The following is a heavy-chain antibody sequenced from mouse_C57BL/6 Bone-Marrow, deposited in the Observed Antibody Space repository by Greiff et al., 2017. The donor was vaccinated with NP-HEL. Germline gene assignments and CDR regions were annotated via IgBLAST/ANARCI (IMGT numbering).Heavy chain of an antibody. Sequence: VKLQQPGAELVKPGASVKLSCKASGYTFTSYWMHWVKQRPGRGLEWIGRIDPNSGGTKYNEKFKSKATLTVDKPSSTAYMQLSSLTSEDSAVYYCARRIYYGNLYFDYWGQGTTLTVSS. CDR1: GYTFTSYW. CDR3: ARRIYYGNLYFDY. D-gene: IGHD2-1*01. CDR2: IDPNSGGT. J-gene: IGHJ2*01. V-gene: IGHV1-72*01.